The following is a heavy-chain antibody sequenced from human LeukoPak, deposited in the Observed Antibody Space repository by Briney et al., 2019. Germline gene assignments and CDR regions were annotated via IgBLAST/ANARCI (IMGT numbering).Heavy chain of an antibody. D-gene: IGHD6-19*01. V-gene: IGHV3-23*01. CDR3: AKDLRYSSFRAFDI. CDR2: IYENGGTT. Sequence: GGSLRLSCVGSGFTFRSHAMSWVRQAPEKGLEFVSGIYENGGTTYYADSVKGRFSISRDNSKNTLYLQMNSLRAEDTAVYYCAKDLRYSSFRAFDIWGQGTMVTVSS. CDR1: GFTFRSHA. J-gene: IGHJ3*02.